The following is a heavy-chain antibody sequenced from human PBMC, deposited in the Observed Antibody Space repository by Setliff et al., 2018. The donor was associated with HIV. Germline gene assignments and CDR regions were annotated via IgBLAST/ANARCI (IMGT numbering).Heavy chain of an antibody. CDR2: VYFTGDA. Sequence: SETLSLTCAVYGAPLNGFFWSWVRQPPGKGLEWIGSVYFTGDAYYNPSLKSRVTISVDTSKNQFSLKLSSVAAADTAIYFCAREGGYDYGYTIFYWGQGTLVTVSS. V-gene: IGHV4-34*01. CDR3: AREGGYDYGYTIFY. J-gene: IGHJ4*02. CDR1: GAPLNGFF. D-gene: IGHD5-18*01.